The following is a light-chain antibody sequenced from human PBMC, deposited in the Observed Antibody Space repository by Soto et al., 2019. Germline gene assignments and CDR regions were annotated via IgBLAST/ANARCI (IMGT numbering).Light chain of an antibody. J-gene: IGLJ1*01. Sequence: QSVLTQPPSASGTAGQRVTISCSGSSSNIGSNTVNWYQQFPGTAPKLLIYSSILRPSGVPDRFSGSKSGTSASLAISGLQSEDEADYFCKSYAGSNTYVFGSGTKVTVL. CDR2: SSI. CDR3: KSYAGSNTYV. V-gene: IGLV1-44*01. CDR1: SSNIGSNT.